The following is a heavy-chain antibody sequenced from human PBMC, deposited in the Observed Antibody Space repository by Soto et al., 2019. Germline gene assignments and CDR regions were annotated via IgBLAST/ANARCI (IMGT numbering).Heavy chain of an antibody. CDR2: ISGSGGST. CDR3: AKDLRPGGLGYCSSTSCYGMDV. D-gene: IGHD2-2*01. J-gene: IGHJ6*02. CDR1: GFTFSSYA. V-gene: IGHV3-23*01. Sequence: EVQLLESGGGLVQPGGSLRLSCAASGFTFSSYAMSWVRQAPGKGLEWVSAISGSGGSTYYADSVKGRFTISRDNSKNALYLQMNSLRAEDTAVYYCAKDLRPGGLGYCSSTSCYGMDVWGQGTTVTVSS.